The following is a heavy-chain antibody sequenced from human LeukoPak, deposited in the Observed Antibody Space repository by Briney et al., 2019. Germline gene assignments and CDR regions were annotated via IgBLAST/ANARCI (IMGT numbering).Heavy chain of an antibody. V-gene: IGHV1-69*05. CDR3: ARALPYTRRDYYYYYYMDV. D-gene: IGHD1-14*01. CDR1: GGIFSSYA. Sequence: SVKVSCKASGGIFSSYAISWVRQAPGQGLEWMGGIIPIFGTANYAQKFQGRATITTDESTSTAYMELSSLRSEDTAVYYCARALPYTRRDYYYYYYMDVWGKGTTVTVSS. J-gene: IGHJ6*03. CDR2: IIPIFGTA.